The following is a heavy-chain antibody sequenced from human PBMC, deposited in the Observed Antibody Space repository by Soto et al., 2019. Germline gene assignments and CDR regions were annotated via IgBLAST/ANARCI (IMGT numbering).Heavy chain of an antibody. CDR1: GGTFSTNA. CDR3: ARAQDGYNYK. V-gene: IGHV1-69*15. D-gene: IGHD5-12*01. CDR2: IIPVFGTP. J-gene: IGHJ4*02. Sequence: QVQLVQSGAAVKNPGSSVKVSCTASGGTFSTNAISWMRQAPGQGLEWVGRIIPVFGTPTYAQKFQGRATLIADESTSTVYLELSSLRIDDTAVYYCARAQDGYNYKWGQGTLVTVSS.